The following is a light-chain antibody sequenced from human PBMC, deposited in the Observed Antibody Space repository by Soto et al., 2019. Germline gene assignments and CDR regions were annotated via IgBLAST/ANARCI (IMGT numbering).Light chain of an antibody. CDR3: QHLRSYPST. V-gene: IGKV1-9*01. J-gene: IGKJ4*01. CDR1: QDIAIY. Sequence: IHLTQAPSSLSASGGERFTSTLRAGQDIAIYLAWYQQKPGEAPKLLIYAASTLHGGVPSRFSGSGSGTDFALTITSLQAEDFATYYRQHLRSYPSTLGGGTKVDIK. CDR2: AAS.